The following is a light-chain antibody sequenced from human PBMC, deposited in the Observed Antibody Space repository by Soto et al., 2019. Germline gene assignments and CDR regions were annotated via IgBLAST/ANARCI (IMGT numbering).Light chain of an antibody. Sequence: QSVLTQPRSVSGSPGESVTISCTGAISDVGGYNYVSWYQQHPGKAPKLMIYDVSKRPSGVPDRFSGSKSGNTASLTISGLQAEDEAEYYCCSYAGSYTYVFGTGTKVTV. CDR1: ISDVGGYNY. V-gene: IGLV2-11*01. J-gene: IGLJ1*01. CDR3: CSYAGSYTYV. CDR2: DVS.